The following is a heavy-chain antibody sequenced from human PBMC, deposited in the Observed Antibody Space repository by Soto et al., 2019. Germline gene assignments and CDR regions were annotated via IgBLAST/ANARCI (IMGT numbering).Heavy chain of an antibody. V-gene: IGHV4-30-2*01. CDR2: IYHSGST. CDR3: ARVETVAYSNEWFDP. CDR1: GGSISSGGYS. Sequence: PSETLSLTCAVSGGSISSGGYSWSWIRQPPGKGLEWIGYIYHSGSTYYNPSLKSRVTISVDRSKNQFSLKLSSVTAADTAVYYCARVETVAYSNEWFDPWGQGTLVTVSS. D-gene: IGHD4-4*01. J-gene: IGHJ5*02.